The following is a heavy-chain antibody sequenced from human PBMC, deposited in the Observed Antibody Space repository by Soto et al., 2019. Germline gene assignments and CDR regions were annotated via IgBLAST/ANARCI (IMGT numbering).Heavy chain of an antibody. V-gene: IGHV3-43*01. J-gene: IGHJ4*02. CDR3: ASSQGDY. CDR1: GFTFDDHN. Sequence: EVHLVESGGVVVQPGGSLRLSCAASGFTFDDHNMRWVRQASGKGLEWVSLISWDGETRYYADSVKGQFTISRDNSKNSLYLQMNALTTEDTALYYCASSQGDYWGQGTLVTVAS. CDR2: ISWDGETR.